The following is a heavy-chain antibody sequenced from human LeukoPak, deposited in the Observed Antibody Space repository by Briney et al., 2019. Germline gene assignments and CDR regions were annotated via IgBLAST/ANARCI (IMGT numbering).Heavy chain of an antibody. J-gene: IGHJ4*02. CDR3: ARGYCSSTSCYAVDY. CDR2: IIPIFGTA. V-gene: IGHV1-69*01. CDR1: GGTFSSYA. Sequence: SVKVSCKATGGTFSSYAISWVRQAPGQGLEWMGGIIPIFGTANYAQKFQGRVTITADESTSTAHMELSSLRSEDTAVYYCARGYCSSTSCYAVDYWGQGTLVTVSS. D-gene: IGHD2-2*01.